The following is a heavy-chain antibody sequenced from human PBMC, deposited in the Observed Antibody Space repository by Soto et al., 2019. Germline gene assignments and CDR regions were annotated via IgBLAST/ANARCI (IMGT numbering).Heavy chain of an antibody. Sequence: SETLSLTCSVSGGSMSEYFWSWIRQAPGKGLEWIGYIYYLGSTDYNPSLKSRVTISVDTSKRQFSLRLTSVTAADTAVYYCARHAYDGSGSQYPAYWGQGTQVTVSS. CDR2: IYYLGST. CDR1: GGSMSEYF. J-gene: IGHJ4*02. V-gene: IGHV4-59*01. D-gene: IGHD3-10*01. CDR3: ARHAYDGSGSQYPAY.